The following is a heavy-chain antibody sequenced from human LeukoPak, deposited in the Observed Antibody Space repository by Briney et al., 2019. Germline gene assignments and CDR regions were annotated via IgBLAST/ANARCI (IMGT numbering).Heavy chain of an antibody. Sequence: SETQSLTCTVSGASISNYYWAWLRQPAGKGLEWIGRIFTNGNTDFNPSLKSRITMSVDPSKNQFSLKLTSVTAADTAVYYCARESRIYDGSGYYYDSWGQGTLVTVSS. CDR3: ARESRIYDGSGYYYDS. J-gene: IGHJ4*02. V-gene: IGHV4-4*07. D-gene: IGHD3-22*01. CDR2: IFTNGNT. CDR1: GASISNYY.